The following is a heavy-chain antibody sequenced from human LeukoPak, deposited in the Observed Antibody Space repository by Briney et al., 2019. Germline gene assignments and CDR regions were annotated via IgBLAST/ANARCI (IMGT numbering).Heavy chain of an antibody. D-gene: IGHD6-19*01. CDR2: IWYDGSNK. Sequence: GRSLRLSCAASGFTFSSYGMHWVRQAPGKGLEWVAVIWYDGSNKYYADSVKGRFTISRDNSKSTLYLQMNSLRAEDTAVYYCARDTVAENYFDYWGQGTLVTVSS. V-gene: IGHV3-33*01. CDR3: ARDTVAENYFDY. J-gene: IGHJ4*02. CDR1: GFTFSSYG.